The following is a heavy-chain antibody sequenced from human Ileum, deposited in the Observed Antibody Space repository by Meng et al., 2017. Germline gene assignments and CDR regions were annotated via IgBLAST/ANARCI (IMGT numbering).Heavy chain of an antibody. J-gene: IGHJ5*01. D-gene: IGHD6-13*01. CDR1: GFTFSSSW. CDR3: AKSGYSTSRFDP. CDR2: IKSDGTI. Sequence: GGSLRLSCAASGFTFSSSWMYWVRQAPGKGLVWVSRIKSDGTITYADSVKGRFTMSRDNAKNTVFLQMNSLRADDTAMYYCAKSGYSTSRFDPWGQGTQVT. V-gene: IGHV3-74*03.